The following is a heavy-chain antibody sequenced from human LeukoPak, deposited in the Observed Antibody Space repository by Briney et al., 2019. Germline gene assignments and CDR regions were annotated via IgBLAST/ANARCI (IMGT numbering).Heavy chain of an antibody. CDR1: GGSISTRSYY. V-gene: IGHV4-39*01. Sequence: SETLSLTCTVSGGSISTRSYYWGWIRQPPGKGLEWIGSLYYSGSTYYNPSLKSRVTISVDTSKNQFSLKLSSVTAADTAVYYCARRAYYYDTSGYFDYWGQGTLVTVSS. D-gene: IGHD3-22*01. CDR3: ARRAYYYDTSGYFDY. CDR2: LYYSGST. J-gene: IGHJ4*02.